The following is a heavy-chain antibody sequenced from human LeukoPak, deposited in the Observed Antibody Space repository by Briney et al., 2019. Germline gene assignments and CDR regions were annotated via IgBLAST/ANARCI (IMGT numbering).Heavy chain of an antibody. CDR2: IKSKTDGGTT. J-gene: IGHJ4*02. Sequence: PGGSLRLSCAASGFTFSSYAMSWVRQAPGKGLERVGRIKSKTDGGTTDYAAPVKGRFTISRDDSKNTLYLQMNSLKTEDTAVYYCTTVDDYVWGSYRHYYWGQGTLVTVSS. V-gene: IGHV3-15*01. D-gene: IGHD3-16*02. CDR3: TTVDDYVWGSYRHYY. CDR1: GFTFSSYA.